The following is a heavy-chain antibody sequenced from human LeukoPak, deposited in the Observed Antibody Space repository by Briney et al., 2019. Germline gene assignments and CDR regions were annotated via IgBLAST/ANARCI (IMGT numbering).Heavy chain of an antibody. Sequence: KPSETLSLTCAVYGGSLSGYYWSWISQPPGKGLEWIGEINHSGSTNYNPSLKSRVTISVDTSKNQFSLKLSSVTAADTAVYYCARRGLYGLIYWGEGTLVTVSS. J-gene: IGHJ4*02. CDR3: ARRGLYGLIY. D-gene: IGHD2/OR15-2a*01. V-gene: IGHV4-34*01. CDR1: GGSLSGYY. CDR2: INHSGST.